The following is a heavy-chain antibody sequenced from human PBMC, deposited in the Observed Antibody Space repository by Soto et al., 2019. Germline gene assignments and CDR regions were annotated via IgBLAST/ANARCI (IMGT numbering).Heavy chain of an antibody. D-gene: IGHD1-26*01. J-gene: IGHJ4*02. V-gene: IGHV4-31*03. CDR1: GGSISSGGYY. CDR3: ARQSGIVGATEFGTPHVLDY. Sequence: PSETLSLTCTVSGGSISSGGYYWSWIRQHPGKGLEWIGYIYYSGSTYYNPSLKSRVTISVDTSKNQFSLKLSSVTAADTAVYYCARQSGIVGATEFGTPHVLDYWGQGTLVTVSS. CDR2: IYYSGST.